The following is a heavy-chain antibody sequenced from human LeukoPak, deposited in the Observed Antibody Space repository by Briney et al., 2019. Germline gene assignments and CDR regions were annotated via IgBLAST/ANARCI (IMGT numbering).Heavy chain of an antibody. CDR1: GGSISSYY. J-gene: IGHJ4*02. CDR2: IYYSGST. Sequence: TPSLSLTCTVAGGSISSYYWSWIRQPPGNGLEWIGYIYYSGSTNYNPSLNSLVNISVDTSKNQFSLKLSAVTAADTAVYYCARDEYGDYLDSWGQGTLVTVSS. V-gene: IGHV4-59*01. CDR3: ARDEYGDYLDS. D-gene: IGHD4-17*01.